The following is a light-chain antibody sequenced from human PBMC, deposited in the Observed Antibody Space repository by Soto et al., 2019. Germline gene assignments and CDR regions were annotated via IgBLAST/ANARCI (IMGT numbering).Light chain of an antibody. CDR1: QTISNY. Sequence: QITQSPSSLSASVGDRVTITCRASQTISNYLNWYQQKPGKAPKVLIYAASSLQSGVPSRFSGSGSGTDFTLSISSLQPEDFATYYCQQSYSTPRTFGQGTKVDIK. J-gene: IGKJ1*01. CDR3: QQSYSTPRT. CDR2: AAS. V-gene: IGKV1-39*01.